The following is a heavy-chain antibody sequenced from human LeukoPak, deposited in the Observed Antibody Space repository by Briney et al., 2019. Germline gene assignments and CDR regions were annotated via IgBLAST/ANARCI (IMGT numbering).Heavy chain of an antibody. CDR1: GGTFSSYA. CDR3: ARDRRGSYRGPFDY. V-gene: IGHV1-69*01. CDR2: IIPIFGTA. Sequence: GSSVKVSCKASGGTFSSYAISWVRQAPGQGLEWMGGIIPIFGTANYAQKFQGRVTITADESTSTAYMELRSLRSDDTAVYYCARDRRGSYRGPFDYWGQGTLVTVSS. D-gene: IGHD1-26*01. J-gene: IGHJ4*02.